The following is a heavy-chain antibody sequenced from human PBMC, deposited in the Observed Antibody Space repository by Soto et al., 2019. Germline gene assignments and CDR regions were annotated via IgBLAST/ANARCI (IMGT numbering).Heavy chain of an antibody. CDR1: GGSISSYY. CDR3: ASTYYYDSSGSGPTTGAFDY. V-gene: IGHV4-59*01. D-gene: IGHD3-22*01. Sequence: SETLSLTCTVSGGSISSYYWSWIRQPPGKGLEWIGYIYYGGSTNYNPSLKSRVTISVDTSKNQFSLKLSSVTAADMAVYYCASTYYYDSSGSGPTTGAFDYWGQGTLVTV. J-gene: IGHJ4*02. CDR2: IYYGGST.